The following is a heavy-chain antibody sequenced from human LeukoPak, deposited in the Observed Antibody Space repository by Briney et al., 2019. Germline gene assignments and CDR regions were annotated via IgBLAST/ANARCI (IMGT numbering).Heavy chain of an antibody. J-gene: IGHJ6*03. D-gene: IGHD3-3*01. CDR1: GFAFSNFA. CDR3: AKMEGQRLYDYCMDV. CDR2: MSGSGYYT. Sequence: GGSLRLSCEASGFAFSNFAMSWVRQAPGKGLEWVSAMSGSGYYTYYVESVKGRFTISRDNSKNTLYLHMNSLRADDTAVYYCAKMEGQRLYDYCMDVWGRGTTVIVSS. V-gene: IGHV3-23*01.